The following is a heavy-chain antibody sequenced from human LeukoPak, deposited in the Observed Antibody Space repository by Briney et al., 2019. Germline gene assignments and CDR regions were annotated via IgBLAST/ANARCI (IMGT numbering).Heavy chain of an antibody. D-gene: IGHD2-21*02. CDR2: ISSSSSYI. Sequence: GGSLRLSCAASGFTFSSYSMNWVRQAPGKGLEWVSSISSSSSYIYYADSVKGRFTISRDNSKNTVFMEMNSLKPEDTALYYCARSEHIVVVTSTPASYWGQGTLVTVSP. V-gene: IGHV3-21*01. CDR1: GFTFSSYS. J-gene: IGHJ4*02. CDR3: ARSEHIVVVTSTPASY.